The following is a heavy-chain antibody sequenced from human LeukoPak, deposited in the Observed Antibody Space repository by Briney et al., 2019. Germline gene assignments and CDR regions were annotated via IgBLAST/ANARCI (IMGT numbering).Heavy chain of an antibody. J-gene: IGHJ4*02. CDR1: GLTFSSDW. D-gene: IGHD5-24*01. Sequence: GGSLRLSCAASGLTFSSDWMHWVRQAPGKGLVWVSRIESGRGKTAYADSVKGRFTMSRDNAKNTVYLQMNSLRVEDTAVYYCARDGRYGNLDHWGQGTLVTVSS. CDR2: IESGRGKT. CDR3: ARDGRYGNLDH. V-gene: IGHV3-74*01.